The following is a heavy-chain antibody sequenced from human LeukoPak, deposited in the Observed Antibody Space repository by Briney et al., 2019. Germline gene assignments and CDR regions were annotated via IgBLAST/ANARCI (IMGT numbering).Heavy chain of an antibody. CDR3: ARGGYSYGLRIDY. CDR1: GDSITNYY. J-gene: IGHJ4*02. Sequence: SETLSLTCTVSGDSITNYYWNWIRQPPGKGLEWIGYIYYSGSTTYNPSPKSRVTISVDTSRNQFSLKPTSVTAADTAVYYCARGGYSYGLRIDYWGQGTLVTVSS. D-gene: IGHD5-18*01. V-gene: IGHV4-59*01. CDR2: IYYSGST.